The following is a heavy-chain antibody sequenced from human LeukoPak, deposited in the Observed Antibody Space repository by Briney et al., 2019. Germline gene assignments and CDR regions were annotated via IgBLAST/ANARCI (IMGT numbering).Heavy chain of an antibody. CDR2: IWYDGSNK. J-gene: IGHJ4*02. CDR3: ARDQKRLDRRENPNQEFDY. V-gene: IGHV3-33*01. D-gene: IGHD1-1*01. Sequence: GGSLRLSCAASGFTFSSYGMHWVRQAPGKGLEWVAVIWYDGSNKYYADSVKGRFTISRDNSKNTLYLQMNSLRAEDTAVYYCARDQKRLDRRENPNQEFDYWGQGTLVTVSS. CDR1: GFTFSSYG.